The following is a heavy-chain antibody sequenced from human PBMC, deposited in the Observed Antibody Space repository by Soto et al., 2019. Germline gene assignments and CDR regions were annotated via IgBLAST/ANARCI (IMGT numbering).Heavy chain of an antibody. V-gene: IGHV4-38-2*01. Sequence: PSETLAITCAVSGFFISSGNYWGWIRKPPGKGLEWIGSIFHGGNTYYNPSLKSRVTISVDMSKNQFSLKLNSVTAADTAVYYCGSARRYDALDVWGQGTAGPGSS. CDR1: GFFISSGNY. CDR3: GSARRYDALDV. CDR2: IFHGGNT. J-gene: IGHJ3*01.